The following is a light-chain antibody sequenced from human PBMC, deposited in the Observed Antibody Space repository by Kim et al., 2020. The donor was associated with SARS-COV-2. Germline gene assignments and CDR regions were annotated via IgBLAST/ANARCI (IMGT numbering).Light chain of an antibody. CDR1: QYIDNW. CDR3: QHRRTWPLT. Sequence: EIVLTQSPVTLSLSPGQRATLSCRASQYIDNWLAWYQQKPGQVPRLLIYDASNRATGIPARFSGSGSGTDFTLTISSLEPEDFAVYYCQHRRTWPLTFGQVTKLEIK. CDR2: DAS. V-gene: IGKV3-11*01. J-gene: IGKJ2*01.